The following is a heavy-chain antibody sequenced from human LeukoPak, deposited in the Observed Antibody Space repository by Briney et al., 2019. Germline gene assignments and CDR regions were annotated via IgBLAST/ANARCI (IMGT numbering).Heavy chain of an antibody. CDR1: GGSFSGYY. CDR2: INHSGST. V-gene: IGHV4-34*01. CDR3: AGGRSPRGYSYGSPRVYFQH. J-gene: IGHJ1*01. D-gene: IGHD5-18*01. Sequence: SETLSLTCAVYGGSFSGYYWSWVRQPPGKGLEWVGEINHSGSTNYNPSLKRPVTISVDTSKNQSSLKLSSVTAADTAVYYCAGGRSPRGYSYGSPRVYFQHWGQGTLVTVSS.